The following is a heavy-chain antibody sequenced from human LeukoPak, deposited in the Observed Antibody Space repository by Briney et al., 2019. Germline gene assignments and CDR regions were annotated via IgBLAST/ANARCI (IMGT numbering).Heavy chain of an antibody. D-gene: IGHD1-26*01. CDR3: AKRAQYNGNYPLDY. Sequence: GGSLRLSCAASGFTFSSYSMNWVRQAPGKGLEWVSSISSSSSYIYYADSVKGRFTISRDNSKNTLYLQMNSLRAEDTALYFCAKRAQYNGNYPLDYWGQGTLVTVSS. J-gene: IGHJ4*02. CDR1: GFTFSSYS. CDR2: ISSSSSYI. V-gene: IGHV3-21*04.